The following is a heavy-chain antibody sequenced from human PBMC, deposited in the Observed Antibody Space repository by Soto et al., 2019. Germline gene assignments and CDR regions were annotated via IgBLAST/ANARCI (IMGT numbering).Heavy chain of an antibody. CDR3: ARDRYGDYVFDY. CDR2: IYSGGST. D-gene: IGHD4-17*01. Sequence: GGSLRLSCAASGFTVNGNYMNWVRQAPGKGLEWVSVIYSGGSTYHADSVKGRFSISRDISKNTLYLQMYSLRAEDTAVYYCARDRYGDYVFDYWGQGTLVTVSS. J-gene: IGHJ4*02. CDR1: GFTVNGNY. V-gene: IGHV3-66*01.